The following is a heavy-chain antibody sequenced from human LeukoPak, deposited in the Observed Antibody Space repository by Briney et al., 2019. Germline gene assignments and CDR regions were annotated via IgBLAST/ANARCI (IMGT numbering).Heavy chain of an antibody. Sequence: GGSLRLSCAASGFTFSSYAMSWVRQAPGKGLEWVSVIYSGGSTYYVDSVKGRFTISRDNSKNTLYLQMNSLRAEDTAVYYCARGWSGQDQHDAFDIWGQGTMVTVSS. D-gene: IGHD3-3*01. V-gene: IGHV3-66*02. CDR2: IYSGGST. CDR1: GFTFSSYA. CDR3: ARGWSGQDQHDAFDI. J-gene: IGHJ3*02.